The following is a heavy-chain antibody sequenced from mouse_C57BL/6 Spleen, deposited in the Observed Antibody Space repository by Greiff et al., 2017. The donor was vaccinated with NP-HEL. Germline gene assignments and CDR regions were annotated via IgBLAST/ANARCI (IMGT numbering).Heavy chain of an antibody. CDR2: IDPETGGT. Sequence: VKLVESGAELVRPGASVTLSCKASGYTFTDYEMHWVKQTPVHGLEWIGAIDPETGGTAYNQKFKGKAILTADKSSSTAYMELRSLTSEDSAVYYCTRINYYGSSYDWYFDVWGTGTTVTVSS. D-gene: IGHD1-1*01. V-gene: IGHV1-15*01. J-gene: IGHJ1*03. CDR3: TRINYYGSSYDWYFDV. CDR1: GYTFTDYE.